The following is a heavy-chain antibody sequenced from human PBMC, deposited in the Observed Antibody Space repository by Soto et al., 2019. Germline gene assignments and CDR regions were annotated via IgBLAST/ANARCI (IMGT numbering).Heavy chain of an antibody. D-gene: IGHD1-26*01. Sequence: SETLSLTCAVSGGSLSSSNWWTWVRLPPGKGLEWIGEIYPSGITNYSPSLKSRVTMSVDKSKNQFSLKLNSVTAADTAMYYCAREAYKRGATNPFFDYWGQGTLVTVSS. J-gene: IGHJ4*02. CDR3: AREAYKRGATNPFFDY. CDR2: IYPSGIT. V-gene: IGHV4-4*02. CDR1: GGSLSSSNW.